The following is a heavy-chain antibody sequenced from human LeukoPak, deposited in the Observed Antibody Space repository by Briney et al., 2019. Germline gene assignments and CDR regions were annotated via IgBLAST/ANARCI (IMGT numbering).Heavy chain of an antibody. CDR3: ARQGLQQLLPGSNF. CDR2: IYYSGAT. Sequence: SETLSLTCTVSGGSISSTSYYWGWIRRAPGKGLEWLASIYYSGATYYNPSLKSRLTVSGDTSNNRFSLELTSVTAADTAVYYCARQGLQQLLPGSNFWGQGTLVTVSS. V-gene: IGHV4-39*01. D-gene: IGHD6-13*01. CDR1: GGSISSTSYY. J-gene: IGHJ4*02.